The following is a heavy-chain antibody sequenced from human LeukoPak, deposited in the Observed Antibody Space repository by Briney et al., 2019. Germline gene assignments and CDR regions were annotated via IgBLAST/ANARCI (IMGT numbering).Heavy chain of an antibody. CDR1: DSSITSTYY. Sequence: SETLSLTCTVSDSSITSTYYWAWFRQPPGKGLQWIATVFRLQTVRTFNNPSLGSRVTMSLDPSHNQFSLNLTSVTAADTALYFCARVLHAPYLTDSWGQGTLVTVSS. D-gene: IGHD2-8*01. CDR2: VFRLQTVRT. CDR3: ARVLHAPYLTDS. V-gene: IGHV4-38-2*02. J-gene: IGHJ4*02.